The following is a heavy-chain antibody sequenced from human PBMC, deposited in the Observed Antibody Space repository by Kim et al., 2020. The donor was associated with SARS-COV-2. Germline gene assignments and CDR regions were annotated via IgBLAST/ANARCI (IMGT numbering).Heavy chain of an antibody. CDR2: ISYDGSNK. CDR3: ARGGVVVVAPEVDY. J-gene: IGHJ4*02. CDR1: GFTFSSYA. Sequence: GGSLRLSCAASGFTFSSYAMHWVRQAPGKGLEWVAVISYDGSNKYYADSVKGRFTISRDNSKNTLYLQMNSLRAEDTAAYYCARGGVVVVAPEVDYWGQGTLVTVSS. V-gene: IGHV3-30*04. D-gene: IGHD2-15*01.